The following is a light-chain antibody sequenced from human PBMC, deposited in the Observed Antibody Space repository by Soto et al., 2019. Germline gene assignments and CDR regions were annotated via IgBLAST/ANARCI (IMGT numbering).Light chain of an antibody. CDR3: QQSGSSPGT. Sequence: EIVLTQSPGTLSLSPGERATLSCRASQSVSSSYLAWYQQKPGQAPRLLIYGASSRATGIPDRFSGSGSGTDFTLTISRLEPEGFAVYYCQQSGSSPGTFGQGTKLEIK. CDR2: GAS. CDR1: QSVSSSY. V-gene: IGKV3-20*01. J-gene: IGKJ2*01.